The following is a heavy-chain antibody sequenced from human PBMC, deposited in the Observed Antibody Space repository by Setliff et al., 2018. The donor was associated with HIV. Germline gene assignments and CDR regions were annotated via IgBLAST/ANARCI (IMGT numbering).Heavy chain of an antibody. CDR1: GGSISNYY. D-gene: IGHD3-22*01. CDR2: IQYSDSS. J-gene: IGHJ3*01. V-gene: IGHV4-59*01. CDR3: ARSGYTSGFYWVFGAFGV. Sequence: SETLSLTCTVSGGSISNYYWSWIRQPPGKGLEWIASIQYSDSSHYNPSLPSRVTISVDTSTKQFSLYLSSVNETDTAVYYCARSGYTSGFYWVFGAFGVWGQGKMVTVSS.